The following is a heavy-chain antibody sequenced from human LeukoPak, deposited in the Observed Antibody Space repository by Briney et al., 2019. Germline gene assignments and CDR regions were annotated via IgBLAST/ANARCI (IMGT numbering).Heavy chain of an antibody. D-gene: IGHD3-10*01. Sequence: ASVKVSCKASGYTFTSYDINWVRQATGQGLEWMGWINPNSGGTNYAQKFQGRVTMTRDTSISTAYMELSRLRSDDTAVYYCARGLLTMVRGVIPVGYWGQGTLVTVSS. V-gene: IGHV1-2*02. CDR1: GYTFTSYD. CDR2: INPNSGGT. J-gene: IGHJ4*02. CDR3: ARGLLTMVRGVIPVGY.